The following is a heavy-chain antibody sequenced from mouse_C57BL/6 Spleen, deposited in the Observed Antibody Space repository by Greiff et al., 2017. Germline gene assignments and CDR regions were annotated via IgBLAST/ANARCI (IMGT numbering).Heavy chain of an antibody. D-gene: IGHD3-1*01. J-gene: IGHJ2*01. V-gene: IGHV3-4*01. CDR1: GYSITNGNHW. Sequence: EVQLQESGPALVKPSQTVSLTCTVTGYSITNGNHWWNWIRQVSGSKLEWIGYISSSGSTDSTPSLKSRISITRDTSKNQLFLQFNSVTTEDIDTYYSARLARGENSDYWGQGTTRTVSS. CDR3: ARLARGENSDY. CDR2: ISSSGST.